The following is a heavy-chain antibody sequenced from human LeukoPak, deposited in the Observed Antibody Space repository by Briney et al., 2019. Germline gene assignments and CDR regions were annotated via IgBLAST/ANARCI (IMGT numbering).Heavy chain of an antibody. D-gene: IGHD3-22*01. CDR2: LSGSGGST. V-gene: IGHV3-9*01. CDR3: AKRGVVIRVILVGFHKEAYYFDS. CDR1: GFTFDDYA. Sequence: GGSLRLSCAASGFTFDDYAMHWVRQAPGKGLEWVAGLSGSGGSTSYADSVKGRFTISRDNAKNTLYLQMSSLRAEDTAVYFCAKRGVVIRVILVGFHKEAYYFDSWGQGVLVTVSS. J-gene: IGHJ4*02.